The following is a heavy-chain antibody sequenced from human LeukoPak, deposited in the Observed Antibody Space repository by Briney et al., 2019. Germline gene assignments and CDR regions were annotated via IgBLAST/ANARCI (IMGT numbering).Heavy chain of an antibody. CDR2: INPNSGGT. Sequence: ASVKVSCKTSGYSFTAFYIHWVRQAPGQGLEWMGWINPNSGGTNYAQKFQGRVTMTRDTSISTAYMELSRLRSDDTAVYYCARDYDILTGYYTGDAFDIWGQGTMVTVSS. J-gene: IGHJ3*02. V-gene: IGHV1-2*02. CDR1: GYSFTAFY. D-gene: IGHD3-9*01. CDR3: ARDYDILTGYYTGDAFDI.